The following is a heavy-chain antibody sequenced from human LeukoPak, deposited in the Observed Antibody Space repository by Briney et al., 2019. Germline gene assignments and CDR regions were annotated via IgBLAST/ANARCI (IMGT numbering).Heavy chain of an antibody. CDR3: AKVHLRIEIYAFDV. D-gene: IGHD1-26*01. CDR2: ISGSGGRI. V-gene: IGHV3-23*01. Sequence: GGSLRLSCAVSGFTFSNYAMSWVRQAPGKGLEWVSAISGSGGRINYADSVKGRFTSSRDNSKNTLFLQMNNVRVEDTAVYYCAKVHLRIEIYAFDVWGQGTMVTVSS. J-gene: IGHJ3*01. CDR1: GFTFSNYA.